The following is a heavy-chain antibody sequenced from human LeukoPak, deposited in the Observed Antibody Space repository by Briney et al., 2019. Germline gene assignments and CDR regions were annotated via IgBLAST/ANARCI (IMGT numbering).Heavy chain of an antibody. V-gene: IGHV1-18*01. CDR2: ISAYNGNT. CDR1: GYTFTSYD. CDR3: ARTSDILTGYSFTYYFDY. J-gene: IGHJ4*02. D-gene: IGHD3-9*01. Sequence: ASVKVSCKASGYTFTSYDINWVRQATGQGLEWMGWISAYNGNTNYAQKLQGRVTMTTDTSTSTAYMELRSLRSDDTAVYYCARTSDILTGYSFTYYFDYWGQGTLVTASS.